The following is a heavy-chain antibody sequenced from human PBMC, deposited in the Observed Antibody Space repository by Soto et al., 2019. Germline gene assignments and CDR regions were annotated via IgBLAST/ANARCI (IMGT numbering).Heavy chain of an antibody. Sequence: SETLSLTCAVSGGSISSGSYSWSWIRQPPGKGLEWIGYIYHSGSTYYNPSLKSRVTISVDRSKNQFSLKLSSVTAADTAVYYCARAPNYYDSSGYSSGAFDIWGQGTMVTVSS. CDR3: ARAPNYYDSSGYSSGAFDI. V-gene: IGHV4-30-2*01. D-gene: IGHD3-22*01. CDR1: GGSISSGSYS. J-gene: IGHJ3*02. CDR2: IYHSGST.